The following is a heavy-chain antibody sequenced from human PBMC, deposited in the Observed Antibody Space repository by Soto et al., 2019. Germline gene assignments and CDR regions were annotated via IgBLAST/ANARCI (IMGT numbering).Heavy chain of an antibody. CDR2: INAGNGNT. Sequence: QVQLVQSGAEEKKPGASVKVSCKASGYTFTSYAMHWVRQAPGQRLEWMGWINAGNGNTKYSQKFQGRDTITRDTAASTAYMELSSLRSEDTAVYYSASSIVVVTALDYWGQGTLVTVSS. D-gene: IGHD2-21*02. J-gene: IGHJ4*02. CDR1: GYTFTSYA. V-gene: IGHV1-3*05. CDR3: ASSIVVVTALDY.